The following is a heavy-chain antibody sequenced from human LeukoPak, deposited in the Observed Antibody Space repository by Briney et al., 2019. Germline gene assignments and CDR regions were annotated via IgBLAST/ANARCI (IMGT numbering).Heavy chain of an antibody. CDR2: IYHSGST. D-gene: IGHD1-1*01. CDR3: ASRKLAKDY. V-gene: IGHV4-39*07. Sequence: SETLSLTCTVSGGSISSSSYYWGWIRQPPGKGLEWIGSIYHSGSTYYNPSLKSRVTISLDTSKNQFSLNLNSVTAADTAVYYCASRKLAKDYWGQGTLVTVSS. CDR1: GGSISSSSYY. J-gene: IGHJ4*02.